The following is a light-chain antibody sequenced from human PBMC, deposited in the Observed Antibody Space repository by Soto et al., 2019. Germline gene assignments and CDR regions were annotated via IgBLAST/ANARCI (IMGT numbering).Light chain of an antibody. CDR2: AAS. CDR1: QNIDNF. V-gene: IGKV1-39*01. Sequence: DIQMSQSPSSLSASVGDTVTITCRASQNIDNFVAWYQQRPGKAPELLIDAASRLQRGAPSRFSGSGSGTDFTLTITGLQPEDFATYFCQQTNTSPRTFGQVTKV. CDR3: QQTNTSPRT. J-gene: IGKJ1*01.